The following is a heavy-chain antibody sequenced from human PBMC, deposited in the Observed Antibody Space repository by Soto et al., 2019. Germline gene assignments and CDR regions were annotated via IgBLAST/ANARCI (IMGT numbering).Heavy chain of an antibody. CDR2: IWYDGSNK. J-gene: IGHJ4*02. Sequence: GGSLRLSCAASGFTFSSYGMHWVRQAPGKGLEWVAVIWYDGSNKYYADSVKGRFTISRDNSKNTLYLQMNSLRAEDTAVYYCAREILDYYDSSGPFDYWGQGTLVTVSS. CDR3: AREILDYYDSSGPFDY. CDR1: GFTFSSYG. D-gene: IGHD3-22*01. V-gene: IGHV3-33*01.